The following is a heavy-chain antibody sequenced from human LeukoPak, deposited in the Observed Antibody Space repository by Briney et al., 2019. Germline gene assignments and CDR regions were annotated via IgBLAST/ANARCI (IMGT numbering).Heavy chain of an antibody. CDR2: IYYSGST. Sequence: SETLSLTCTVSGGSISSSSYYWGWIRQPPGKGLEWIGSIYYSGSTYYNPSLKSPLTISVDTSKNQFSLKLSSVTAADTAVYYCARAKKLYSSSWYVGRSKDYWGQGTLVTVSS. J-gene: IGHJ4*02. D-gene: IGHD6-13*01. CDR3: ARAKKLYSSSWYVGRSKDY. CDR1: GGSISSSSYY. V-gene: IGHV4-39*07.